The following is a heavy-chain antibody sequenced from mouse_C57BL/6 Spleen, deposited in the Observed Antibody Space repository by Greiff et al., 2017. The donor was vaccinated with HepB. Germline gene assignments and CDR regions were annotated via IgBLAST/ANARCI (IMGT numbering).Heavy chain of an antibody. CDR3: ARDDYGNYEAWFAY. Sequence: VQLQQSGPGLVKPSQSLSLTCSVTGYSITSGYYWNWIRQFPGNKLEWMGYISYDGSNNYNPSLKNRISITRDTSKNQFFLKLNSVTTEDTATYYCARDDYGNYEAWFAYWGQGTLVTVSA. CDR1: GYSITSGYY. V-gene: IGHV3-6*01. J-gene: IGHJ3*01. D-gene: IGHD2-1*01. CDR2: ISYDGSN.